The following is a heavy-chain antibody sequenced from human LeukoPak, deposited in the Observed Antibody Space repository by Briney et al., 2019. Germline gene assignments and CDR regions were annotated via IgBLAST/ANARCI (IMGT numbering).Heavy chain of an antibody. Sequence: SETLSLTCTVSGGSISSYYWSWIRQPPGKGLEWIGYIYYSGSTNYNPSLKSRVNISVDTSKNQFSLKLSSVTAADTAVYYCASYYYDSSGFGYWGQGTLVTVSS. V-gene: IGHV4-59*01. D-gene: IGHD3-22*01. J-gene: IGHJ4*02. CDR2: IYYSGST. CDR3: ASYYYDSSGFGY. CDR1: GGSISSYY.